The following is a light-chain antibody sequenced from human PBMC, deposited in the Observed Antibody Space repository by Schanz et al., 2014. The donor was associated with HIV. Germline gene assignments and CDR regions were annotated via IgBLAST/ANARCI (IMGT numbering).Light chain of an antibody. V-gene: IGKV3-15*01. J-gene: IGKJ4*01. CDR2: GAS. Sequence: EVVLTQSPATLSVSPGETATLSCRASQSVGINLAWYQQKPGQPPRLLISGASTRATNIPAKFSGSGSGTDFTLTISRLEPEDFAVYFCQYFGNSGGTFGGGTKVEIK. CDR3: QYFGNSGGT. CDR1: QSVGIN.